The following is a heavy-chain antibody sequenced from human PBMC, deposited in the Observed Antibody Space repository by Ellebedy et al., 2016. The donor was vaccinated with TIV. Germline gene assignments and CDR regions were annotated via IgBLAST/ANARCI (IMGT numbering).Heavy chain of an antibody. V-gene: IGHV4-59*12. Sequence: SETLSLTCTVSGGSISSYYWTWIRQPPGKGLEWIGYIYYIGSANYNPSLKSRVTISVDTSKNQFSLKLSSVTAADTAVYYCARVPFDYWGQGTLVTVSS. CDR2: IYYIGSA. CDR3: ARVPFDY. J-gene: IGHJ4*02. CDR1: GGSISSYY.